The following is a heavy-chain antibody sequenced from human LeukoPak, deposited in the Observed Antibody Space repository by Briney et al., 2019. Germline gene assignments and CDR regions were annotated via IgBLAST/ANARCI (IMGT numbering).Heavy chain of an antibody. Sequence: GGSLRLSCAASGFTFSSYSMNWVRQAPGKGLEWVSSISSSSSYIYYADSVKGRFTISRDNAKNSLYLQMNSLRAEDTAVYYCARDYIVGATLDYWGQGTLVTVS. D-gene: IGHD1-26*01. CDR1: GFTFSSYS. CDR2: ISSSSSYI. V-gene: IGHV3-21*01. CDR3: ARDYIVGATLDY. J-gene: IGHJ4*02.